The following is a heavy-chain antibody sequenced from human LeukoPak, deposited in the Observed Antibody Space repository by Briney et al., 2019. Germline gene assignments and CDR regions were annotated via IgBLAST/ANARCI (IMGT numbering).Heavy chain of an antibody. J-gene: IGHJ6*02. CDR1: GGTFSIYS. V-gene: IGHV1-69*05. Sequence: ASVTVSFKASGGTFSIYSISWVRQAPGQGLEWMGRIIPIFSTTNYAQKFQGRVTVTTDESATTAYMELSSLRSEDTAVYYCARVHYYGSGIERTNYGMDVWGQGTTVTVSS. CDR2: IIPIFSTT. D-gene: IGHD3-10*01. CDR3: ARVHYYGSGIERTNYGMDV.